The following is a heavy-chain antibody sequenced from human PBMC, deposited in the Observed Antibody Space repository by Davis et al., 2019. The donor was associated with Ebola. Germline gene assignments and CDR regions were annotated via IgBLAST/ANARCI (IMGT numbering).Heavy chain of an antibody. CDR3: AREGPQGYYYDSSGFDY. CDR2: IDWDDDK. Sequence: SGPTLVKPTQTLTLTCTFSGFSLRSSGMSVSWIRQPPGKALEWLALIDWDDDKYYSTSLKTRLTISKDTSKNQVVLTMTNMDPVDTATYYCAREGPQGYYYDSSGFDYWGQGTLVTVSS. D-gene: IGHD3-22*01. J-gene: IGHJ4*02. V-gene: IGHV2-70*01. CDR1: GFSLRSSGMS.